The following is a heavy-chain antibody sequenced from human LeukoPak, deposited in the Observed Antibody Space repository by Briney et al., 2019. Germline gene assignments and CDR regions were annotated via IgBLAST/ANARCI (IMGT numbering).Heavy chain of an antibody. CDR3: ARDLDSSGLYRLFDY. J-gene: IGHJ4*02. Sequence: GASVKVSCKASGYTFTSHGISWVRQAPGQGLEWMGWISTYNGNTNYAQKLQGRVSMTTDTSTSTAYMDLRSLRSDDTAVYYCARDLDSSGLYRLFDYWGQGTLVTVSS. CDR2: ISTYNGNT. D-gene: IGHD6-19*01. CDR1: GYTFTSHG. V-gene: IGHV1-18*01.